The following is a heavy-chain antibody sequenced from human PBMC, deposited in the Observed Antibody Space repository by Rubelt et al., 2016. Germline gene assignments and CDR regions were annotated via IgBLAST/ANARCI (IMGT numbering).Heavy chain of an antibody. Sequence: VQLLESGGGLVQPGGSLRLSCAASGFTFSSYAMHWVRQAPGKGLEWVAVISYDGSNKYYADSVKGRFTISRDNSKNTLYLQMNSLRAGDTAVYYCARGDGIVARAYYYMDVWGKGTTVTVSS. D-gene: IGHD3-22*01. CDR2: ISYDGSNK. J-gene: IGHJ6*03. CDR3: ARGDGIVARAYYYMDV. V-gene: IGHV3-30*04. CDR1: GFTFSSYA.